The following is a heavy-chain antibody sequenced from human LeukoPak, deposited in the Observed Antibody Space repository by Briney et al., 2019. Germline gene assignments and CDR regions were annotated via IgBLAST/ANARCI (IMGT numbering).Heavy chain of an antibody. CDR2: IYTSGST. CDR3: ANYGDYVSWFDP. Sequence: SQTLSLTCTVSGGSISSGSYYWSWIRQPAGKGLEWIGRIYTSGSTNYNPSLKSRVTISVDTSKNQFSLKLSSVTAADTAVYYCANYGDYVSWFDPWGQGTLVTVSS. CDR1: GGSISSGSYY. J-gene: IGHJ5*02. D-gene: IGHD4-17*01. V-gene: IGHV4-61*02.